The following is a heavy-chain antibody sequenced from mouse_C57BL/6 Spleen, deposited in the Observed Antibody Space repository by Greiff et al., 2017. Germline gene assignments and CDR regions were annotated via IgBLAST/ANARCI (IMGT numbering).Heavy chain of an antibody. CDR2: ISDGGSYT. Sequence: EVHLVESGGGLVKPGGSLTLSCAASGFTFSSYAMSWVRQTPEKRLEWVATISDGGSYTYYPDNVKGRFTISRDNDKNNLYLQMSHLKSEDTAMYYCARPSSRDAMDYWGQGTSVTVSS. V-gene: IGHV5-4*01. CDR1: GFTFSSYA. J-gene: IGHJ4*01. CDR3: ARPSSRDAMDY.